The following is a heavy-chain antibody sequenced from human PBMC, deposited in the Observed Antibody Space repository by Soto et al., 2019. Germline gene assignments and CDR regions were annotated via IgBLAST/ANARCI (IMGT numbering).Heavy chain of an antibody. CDR1: GGTFSSYA. D-gene: IGHD2-2*01. CDR3: AYCSSTSCYYYYYGMDV. CDR2: IIPIFGTA. J-gene: IGHJ6*02. V-gene: IGHV1-69*06. Sequence: SVKVSCKASGGTFSSYAISWVRQAPGQGLEWMGGIIPIFGTANYAQKFQGRVTITADKSTSTAYMELSSLRSEDTAVYYCAYCSSTSCYYYYYGMDVWGQGTTATASS.